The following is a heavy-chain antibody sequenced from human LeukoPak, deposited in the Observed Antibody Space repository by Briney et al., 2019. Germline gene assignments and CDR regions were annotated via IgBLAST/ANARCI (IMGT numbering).Heavy chain of an antibody. CDR3: ARARGRWLRGSGDY. D-gene: IGHD5-12*01. Sequence: GGSLRLSCAASGFTFDDYGMSWVRQAPEKGLEWDSGINWNGGSTGYADSVKGRFTISRDNAKNSLYLQMNSLRAEDTALYYCARARGRWLRGSGDYWGPGTLVTVSS. CDR1: GFTFDDYG. J-gene: IGHJ4*02. CDR2: INWNGGST. V-gene: IGHV3-20*04.